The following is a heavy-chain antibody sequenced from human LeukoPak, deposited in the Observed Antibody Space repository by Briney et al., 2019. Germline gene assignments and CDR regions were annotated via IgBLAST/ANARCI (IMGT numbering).Heavy chain of an antibody. CDR3: AKGTFDWSFPLYFDS. CDR1: GFTVSSNY. D-gene: IGHD3-9*01. J-gene: IGHJ4*02. CDR2: IYSGGST. V-gene: IGHV3-53*01. Sequence: GGSLRLSCAASGFTVSSNYMNWVRQAPGKGLEWVSVIYSGGSTYYADSVKGRFTISRDNSKNTLYLQMNSLGVEDTAVYYCAKGTFDWSFPLYFDSWGQGILVTVSS.